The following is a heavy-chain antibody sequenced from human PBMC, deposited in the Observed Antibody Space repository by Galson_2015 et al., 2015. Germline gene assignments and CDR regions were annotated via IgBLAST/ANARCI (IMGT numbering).Heavy chain of an antibody. CDR1: GFTFSTYR. D-gene: IGHD6-25*01. V-gene: IGHV3-48*04. Sequence: SLRLPCAASGFTFSTYRMNWVRQAPGKGLEWISYISSSSSTIYYADSVKGRFTMSRDDSKNTVYLQMGSLKTEDTAVYYCTTGSALNYWGQGTLVTVS. CDR3: TTGSALNY. J-gene: IGHJ4*02. CDR2: ISSSSSTI.